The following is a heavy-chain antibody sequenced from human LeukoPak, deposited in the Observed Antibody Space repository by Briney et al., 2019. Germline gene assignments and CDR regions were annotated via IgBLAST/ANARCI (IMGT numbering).Heavy chain of an antibody. V-gene: IGHV1-18*01. CDR2: ISAYNGNT. CDR1: GYTFTSYG. Sequence: GASVKVSCKASGYTFTSYGISWVRQAPGQGLEWMGWISAYNGNTNYAQKPQGRVTMTTDTSTSTAYMELRSLRSDDTAVYYCARDWNEGTMVRGVYDYWGPGNPGHRLL. J-gene: IGHJ4*02. CDR3: ARDWNEGTMVRGVYDY. D-gene: IGHD3-10*01.